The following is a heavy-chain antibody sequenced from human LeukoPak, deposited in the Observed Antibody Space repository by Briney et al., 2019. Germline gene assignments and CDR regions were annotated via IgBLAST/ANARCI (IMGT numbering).Heavy chain of an antibody. CDR3: AREPIAAAGPFDY. J-gene: IGHJ4*02. Sequence: ASVKVSCKASGYTFTSYYMHWVRQAPGQGLEWMGIINPSCGSTSYAQKFQGRVTMTRHTSTSTVYMELSSLRSEDTAVYYCAREPIAAAGPFDYWGQGTLVTVSS. D-gene: IGHD6-13*01. CDR2: INPSCGST. CDR1: GYTFTSYY. V-gene: IGHV1-46*01.